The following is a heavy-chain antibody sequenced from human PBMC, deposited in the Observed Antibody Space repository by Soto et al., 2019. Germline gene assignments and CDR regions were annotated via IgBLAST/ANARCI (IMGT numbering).Heavy chain of an antibody. V-gene: IGHV1-69*06. CDR3: ARDGTLYDSSAYYYLY. Sequence: ASVKVSCKASGGTFSSYAISWVRQAPGQGLEWMGGIIPIFGTANYAQKFRGRVTITADKSTSTAYMELSSLRSEDTAMYYCARDGTLYDSSAYYYLYWGQGTMVTVYS. CDR2: IIPIFGTA. CDR1: GGTFSSYA. D-gene: IGHD3-22*01. J-gene: IGHJ4*02.